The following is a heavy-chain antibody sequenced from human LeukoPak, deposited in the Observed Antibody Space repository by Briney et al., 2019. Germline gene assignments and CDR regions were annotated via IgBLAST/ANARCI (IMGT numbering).Heavy chain of an antibody. CDR3: ARNRGWQTFDF. Sequence: GGSLRLSCAASGFTFINYWMDWVRQAPGKGLEWVANINEDGSQTNYVDSVKGRFTISRDNAKNSLYLQMTSLGAEDTALYYCARNRGWQTFDFWGQGTLVTVSS. J-gene: IGHJ4*02. V-gene: IGHV3-7*01. CDR2: INEDGSQT. CDR1: GFTFINYW.